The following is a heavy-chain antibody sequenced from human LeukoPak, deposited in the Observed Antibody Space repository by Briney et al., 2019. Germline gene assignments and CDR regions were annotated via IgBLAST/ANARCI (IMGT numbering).Heavy chain of an antibody. CDR3: AKDIYRGLDMATRPDY. V-gene: IGHV3-43*02. CDR1: VFTFDDYA. Sequence: PGGSLRLSCAASVFTFDDYAMHWVRQAPGKGLEWVSLISGDAGSTYYADSVKGRFTISRDDSKNSLYLQMTSLRTEDTAFYYCAKDIYRGLDMATRPDYWGQGTLVTVSS. D-gene: IGHD5-24*01. CDR2: ISGDAGST. J-gene: IGHJ4*02.